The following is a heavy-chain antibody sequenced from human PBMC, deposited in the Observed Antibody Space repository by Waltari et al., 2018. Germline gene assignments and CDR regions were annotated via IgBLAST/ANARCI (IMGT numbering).Heavy chain of an antibody. D-gene: IGHD5-12*01. J-gene: IGHJ6*03. CDR3: ARPSSYGCYGPDYYYMDV. Sequence: QVQLQESGPGLVKPSETLSLTCTVSGGSISSYYWSWIRQPPGKGLEWIGYSHFSGCTNDNPALKSRVTISVDTSKNQFSLKLSSVTAADTAGYYCARPSSYGCYGPDYYYMDVWGKGTTVTISS. CDR1: GGSISSYY. V-gene: IGHV4-59*08. CDR2: SHFSGCT.